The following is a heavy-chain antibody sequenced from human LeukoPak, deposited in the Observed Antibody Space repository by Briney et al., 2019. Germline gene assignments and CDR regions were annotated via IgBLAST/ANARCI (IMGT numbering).Heavy chain of an antibody. CDR1: GYTFTSYG. Sequence: ASVKVSCKASGYTFTSYGISWVRQAPGQGLEWMGWISAYNGNTDYAQKLQGRVTMTTDTSTSTAYMELRSLRSDDTAVYYCARDVKRAISDILTGGGPYYYYGMDVWGKGTTVTVSS. CDR3: ARDVKRAISDILTGGGPYYYYGMDV. V-gene: IGHV1-18*04. CDR2: ISAYNGNT. J-gene: IGHJ6*04. D-gene: IGHD3-9*01.